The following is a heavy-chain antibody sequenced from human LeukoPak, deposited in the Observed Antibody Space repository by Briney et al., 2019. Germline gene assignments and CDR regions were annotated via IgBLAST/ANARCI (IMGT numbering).Heavy chain of an antibody. CDR1: GGTFSSYA. D-gene: IGHD1-26*01. CDR3: AYRNSGSYNGDAFDI. J-gene: IGHJ3*02. CDR2: IIPIFGTA. V-gene: IGHV1-69*13. Sequence: SVKVSCKASGGTFSSYAISWVRQAPGQGLEWMGGIIPIFGTANYAQKFQGRVTITADESTSTAYMELSSLRSEVTAVYYCAYRNSGSYNGDAFDIWGQGTMVTVSS.